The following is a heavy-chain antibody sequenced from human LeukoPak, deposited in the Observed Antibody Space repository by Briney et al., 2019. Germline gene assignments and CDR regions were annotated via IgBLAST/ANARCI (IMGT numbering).Heavy chain of an antibody. J-gene: IGHJ5*02. Sequence: GGSLRLSCAASGFTFSSYGMSWVRQAPGKGLEWVSAISGSGGSTYYADSVKGRFTISRDNSKNTLYLQMNSLRAEDTAVYYCARDGYSYGYVWFDPWGQGTLVTVSS. D-gene: IGHD5-18*01. CDR1: GFTFSSYG. CDR2: ISGSGGST. CDR3: ARDGYSYGYVWFDP. V-gene: IGHV3-23*01.